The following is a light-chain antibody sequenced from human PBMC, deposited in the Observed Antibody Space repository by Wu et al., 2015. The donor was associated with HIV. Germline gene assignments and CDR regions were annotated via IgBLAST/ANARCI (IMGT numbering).Light chain of an antibody. V-gene: IGKV3-20*01. J-gene: IGKJ2*01. Sequence: DIVLTQSPGTLSLSPGEGATLSCRASRSLSSFLAWYQQKPDQAPRLLIYGVSSRATGIPDRFSGSGSGTDFTLTISRLEPEDFAVYYCQQYGSSPYTFGQGTKLEIK. CDR1: RSLSSF. CDR3: QQYGSSPYT. CDR2: GVS.